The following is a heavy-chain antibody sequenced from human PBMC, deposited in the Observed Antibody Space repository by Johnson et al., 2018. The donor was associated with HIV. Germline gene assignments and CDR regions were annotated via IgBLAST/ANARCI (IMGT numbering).Heavy chain of an antibody. D-gene: IGHD5-24*01. V-gene: IGHV3-66*01. CDR3: ARGCRDGYTCDVFDI. Sequence: VQLVESGGGLVQPGGSLRLSCAASGFTVSSNYMSWVRQGPGKGLEWVSVLNSGGGTYYADSVQGRFTISRDNSKNTLYLQMTSLRAEDTAVYYCARGCRDGYTCDVFDIWGQGTTVTVSS. CDR1: GFTVSSNY. J-gene: IGHJ3*02. CDR2: LNSGGGT.